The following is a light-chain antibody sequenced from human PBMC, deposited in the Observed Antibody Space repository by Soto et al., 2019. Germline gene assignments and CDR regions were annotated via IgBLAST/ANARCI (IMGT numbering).Light chain of an antibody. Sequence: QSALTQPASVSGSPGQSITISCTGTSSDVGSYNLVSWYQQHPGKAPKLMISEVSKRPSGVSNRFSGSKSGNTASLTISGLQAEDEADYFCCSYAGTSTPYVFGTGTQLTVL. V-gene: IGLV2-23*02. CDR1: SSDVGSYNL. J-gene: IGLJ1*01. CDR3: CSYAGTSTPYV. CDR2: EVS.